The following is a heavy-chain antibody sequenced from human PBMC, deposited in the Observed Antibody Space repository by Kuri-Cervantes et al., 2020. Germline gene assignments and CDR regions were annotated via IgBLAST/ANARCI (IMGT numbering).Heavy chain of an antibody. CDR2: IYHSGST. J-gene: IGHJ4*02. CDR1: GGSISSYY. CDR3: ARLRGECSGGRCYRYYFDY. D-gene: IGHD2-15*01. V-gene: IGHV4-59*04. Sequence: SETLSLTCTVSGGSISSYYWSWIRQPPGKGLEWIGSIYHSGSTYYNPSLKSRVTISVDTSKNQFSLKLSSVTAADTAVYYCARLRGECSGGRCYRYYFDYWGQGTLVTVSS.